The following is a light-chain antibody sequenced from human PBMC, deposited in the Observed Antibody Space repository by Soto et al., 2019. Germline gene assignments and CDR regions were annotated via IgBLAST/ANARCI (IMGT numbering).Light chain of an antibody. V-gene: IGKV3-11*01. CDR2: DAS. CDR1: QSVSSY. Sequence: EIVLTQSPATLSLSPGERATLSCRASQSVSSYLAWYQQKPGQAPRLLIHDASNRATGIPARFSGSGSGTDFTLTISSLEPEDFAVYYCHHRSNWPLTFGGGTKVEIK. J-gene: IGKJ4*01. CDR3: HHRSNWPLT.